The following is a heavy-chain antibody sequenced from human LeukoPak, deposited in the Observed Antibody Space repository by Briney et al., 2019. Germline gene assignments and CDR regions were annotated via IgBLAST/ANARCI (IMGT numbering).Heavy chain of an antibody. D-gene: IGHD6-19*01. V-gene: IGHV3-23*01. CDR1: GFTFSSYA. Sequence: GGSLRLSCAASGFTFSSYAMSWVRQAPGKGLEWVSAISGSGGSTYYADSVKGRFTISRDNSKNTLYLQMNSLRAEDTAVYYCAKGSSSYSSGWYGGYWGXGTLVTVSS. CDR2: ISGSGGST. CDR3: AKGSSSYSSGWYGGY. J-gene: IGHJ4*01.